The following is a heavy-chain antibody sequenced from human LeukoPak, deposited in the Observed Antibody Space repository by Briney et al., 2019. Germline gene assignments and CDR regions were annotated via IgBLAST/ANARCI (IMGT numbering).Heavy chain of an antibody. J-gene: IGHJ4*02. CDR1: GYTFTSYD. V-gene: IGHV1-8*01. D-gene: IGHD2-15*01. Sequence: ASVKVSCKAPGYTFTSYDINWVRQATGQGLEWMGWMNPNSGNTGYAQKFQGRVTMTRDTSISTAYMELSRLRSDDTAVYYCARDVYCSGGSCYSYWGFDYWGQGTLVTVSS. CDR3: ARDVYCSGGSCYSYWGFDY. CDR2: MNPNSGNT.